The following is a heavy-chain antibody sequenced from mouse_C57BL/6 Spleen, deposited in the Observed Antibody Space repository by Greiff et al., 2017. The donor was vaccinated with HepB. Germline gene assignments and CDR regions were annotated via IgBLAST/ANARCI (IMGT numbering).Heavy chain of an antibody. CDR1: GFNIKDYY. D-gene: IGHD1-1*01. V-gene: IGHV14-2*01. CDR3: ARAITTVPLDY. CDR2: IDPEDGET. J-gene: IGHJ2*01. Sequence: VQLQQSGAELVKPGASVKLSCTASGFNIKDYYMHWVKQRTEQGLEWIGRIDPEDGETEYAPKFQGKATITADTSSNTAYLQLSSLTSEDTAVYYCARAITTVPLDYWGQGTTLTVSS.